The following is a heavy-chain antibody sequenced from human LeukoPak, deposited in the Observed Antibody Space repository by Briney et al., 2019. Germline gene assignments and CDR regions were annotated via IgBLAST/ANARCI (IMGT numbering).Heavy chain of an antibody. Sequence: PGGSLRLSCAASGFTFSSYAMSWVRQAPGKGLEWVSAISGSGGSTYYADSVKGRFTISRDNSKNTLYLQMNSLRAEDTAVYYCARLYYYVSGTYSRYFDYWGQGTLVTVSS. D-gene: IGHD3-10*01. J-gene: IGHJ4*02. CDR3: ARLYYYVSGTYSRYFDY. CDR1: GFTFSSYA. CDR2: ISGSGGST. V-gene: IGHV3-23*01.